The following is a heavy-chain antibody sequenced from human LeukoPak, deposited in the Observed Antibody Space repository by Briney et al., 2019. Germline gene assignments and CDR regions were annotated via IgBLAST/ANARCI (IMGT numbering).Heavy chain of an antibody. CDR1: GDSMSDSY. D-gene: IGHD2-8*01. J-gene: IGHJ6*03. CDR3: ARDIRSHNGPGGYYYYYMDV. CDR2: IYASGST. V-gene: IGHV4-4*07. Sequence: PSETLSLTCTVSGDSMSDSYWSWIRQPAGKGLEWIGRIYASGSTNYNPSLKSRVTLSVDTSSNQFSLTLSPVTAADTAVYHCARDIRSHNGPGGYYYYYMDVWGKGTTVTVSS.